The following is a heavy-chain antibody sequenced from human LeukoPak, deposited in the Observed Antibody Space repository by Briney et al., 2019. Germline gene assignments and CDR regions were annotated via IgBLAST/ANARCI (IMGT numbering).Heavy chain of an antibody. CDR3: ARVLMTINYDSGDTLDY. V-gene: IGHV3-11*04. CDR2: ISSSGSTI. CDR1: GFTVSGNY. D-gene: IGHD4-17*01. J-gene: IGHJ4*02. Sequence: GGSLRLSCAVSGFTVSGNYMSWVRQAPGKGLEWVSYISSSGSTIYYADSVKGRFTISRDNAKNSLYLQMNSLRAEDTAVYYCARVLMTINYDSGDTLDYWGQGTLVTVSS.